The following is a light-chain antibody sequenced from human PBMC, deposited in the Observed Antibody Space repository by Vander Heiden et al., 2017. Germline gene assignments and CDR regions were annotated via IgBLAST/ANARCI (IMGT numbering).Light chain of an antibody. Sequence: LVMPQSPDSLAGSLGERARFSCKTSPTDLYRSTNKNYWAWYQQKSSRPPKLLIYWASTRHSGIPARFSGSGSGTNFTLTISSLKAEDAAVYFCQQYHVPRITFGQGTRLEIK. CDR1: PTDLYRSTNKNY. CDR2: WAS. J-gene: IGKJ5*01. V-gene: IGKV4-1*01. CDR3: QQYHVPRIT.